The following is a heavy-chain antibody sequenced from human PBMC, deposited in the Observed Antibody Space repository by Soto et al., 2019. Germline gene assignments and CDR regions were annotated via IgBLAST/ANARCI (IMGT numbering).Heavy chain of an antibody. Sequence: GGSLRLSCAASGFTFSNAWLNWVRQAPGKGLEWVGRIQTRTDGGATDYAAPVKGRFTISRDDSKNMLYLQMNSLKTEDTAVYYCATAKLLLPWLFDYWGQGTMVTVSS. D-gene: IGHD2-15*01. J-gene: IGHJ4*03. CDR3: ATAKLLLPWLFDY. CDR1: GFTFSNAW. V-gene: IGHV3-15*07. CDR2: IQTRTDGGAT.